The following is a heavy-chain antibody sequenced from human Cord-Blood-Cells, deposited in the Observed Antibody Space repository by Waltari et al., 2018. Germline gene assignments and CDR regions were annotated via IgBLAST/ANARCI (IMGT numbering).Heavy chain of an antibody. CDR1: GGTFSSYA. Sequence: QVQLVQSGAAVKKPGSSVKVSCKASGGTFSSYAISWVRQATGHGVEWMGVIIPIFGTANYAQKFQGRVTITADESTSTAYMELSSLRSEDTAVYYCARNMPTYDFWKGVFDYWGQGTLVTVSS. D-gene: IGHD3-3*01. CDR3: ARNMPTYDFWKGVFDY. V-gene: IGHV1-69*01. CDR2: IIPIFGTA. J-gene: IGHJ4*02.